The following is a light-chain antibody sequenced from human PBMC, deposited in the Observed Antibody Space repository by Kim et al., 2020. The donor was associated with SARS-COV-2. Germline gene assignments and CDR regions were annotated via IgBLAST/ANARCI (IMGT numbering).Light chain of an antibody. CDR3: QQYYSYPRT. J-gene: IGKJ3*01. Sequence: ASTGDRVTITCRASQGISSYLAWYQQKPGKAPKLLIYAASTLQSGVPSRFSGSGSGTDFTLTISCLQSEDFATYYCQQYYSYPRTFGPGTKVDIK. V-gene: IGKV1-8*01. CDR1: QGISSY. CDR2: AAS.